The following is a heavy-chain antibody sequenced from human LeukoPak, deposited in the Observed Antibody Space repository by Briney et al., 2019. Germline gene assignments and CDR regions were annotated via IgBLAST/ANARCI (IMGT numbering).Heavy chain of an antibody. J-gene: IGHJ6*03. CDR1: GGSISSYY. V-gene: IGHV4-59*01. D-gene: IGHD3-10*01. CDR2: IYYSGST. CDR3: ARGLMVRGVILYYYYYMDV. Sequence: SETLSLTCTVSGGSISSYYWSWIRQPPGKGLEWIGYIYYSGSTNYNPSLKSRVTISVDTSKNQFSLKLSSVTAADTAVYYCARGLMVRGVILYYYYYMDVWGKGTTVTVSS.